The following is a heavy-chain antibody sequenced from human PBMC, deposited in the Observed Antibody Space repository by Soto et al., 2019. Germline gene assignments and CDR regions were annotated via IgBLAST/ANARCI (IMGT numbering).Heavy chain of an antibody. J-gene: IGHJ5*02. CDR2: IYYSSTT. D-gene: IGHD6-6*01. CDR1: GGSVSSCSFY. V-gene: IGHV4-61*01. CDR3: TRAIAARSCFDP. Sequence: PSETLSLTCTVSGGSVSSCSFYWGWIRQGQGKGLEWISYIYYSSTTNYNPTHRRRATTTVNTTKNQFSLKLSSVTAADTADYYCTRAIAARSCFDPWGQGTLVTVSS.